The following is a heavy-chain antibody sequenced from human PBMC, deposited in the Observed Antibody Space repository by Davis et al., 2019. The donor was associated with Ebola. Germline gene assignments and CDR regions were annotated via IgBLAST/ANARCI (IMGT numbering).Heavy chain of an antibody. Sequence: PGGSLRLSCAASGFTFSSYAMSWVRQAPGKGLEWVSAISGSGGSTYYADSVKGRFTISRDNSKNTLYLQMNSLRAEDTAVYYCARDKSELSEYSSSYGMDVWGQGTTVTVSS. CDR2: ISGSGGST. D-gene: IGHD6-6*01. V-gene: IGHV3-23*01. CDR3: ARDKSELSEYSSSYGMDV. CDR1: GFTFSSYA. J-gene: IGHJ6*02.